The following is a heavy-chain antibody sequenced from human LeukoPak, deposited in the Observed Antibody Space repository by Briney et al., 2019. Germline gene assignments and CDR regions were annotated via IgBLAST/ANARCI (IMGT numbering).Heavy chain of an antibody. D-gene: IGHD1-14*01. V-gene: IGHV3-23*01. J-gene: IGHJ4*02. CDR1: GFTFSSYG. CDR3: AKEPPRSYAEFDY. Sequence: HPGGTLRLSCAASGFTFSSYGMSWVRQAPGKGLEWVSAISGSGGSTYYADSVKGRFTISRDNSKNTLYLQMNSLRAEDTAVYYCAKEPPRSYAEFDYWGQGTLVTVSS. CDR2: ISGSGGST.